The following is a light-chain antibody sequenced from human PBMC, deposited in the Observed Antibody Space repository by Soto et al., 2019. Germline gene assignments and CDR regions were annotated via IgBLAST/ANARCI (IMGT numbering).Light chain of an antibody. Sequence: QSVLTPPASVCGCPGQSITISCTGTSSDVGGYNYVSWYQQHSGKAPKLMIYEVSYRPSGVSNRFSGSKSGNTASLTISGLQAEDEADYYCSSYTSSSTYVFGTGTKVTVL. J-gene: IGLJ1*01. CDR1: SSDVGGYNY. CDR2: EVS. V-gene: IGLV2-14*01. CDR3: SSYTSSSTYV.